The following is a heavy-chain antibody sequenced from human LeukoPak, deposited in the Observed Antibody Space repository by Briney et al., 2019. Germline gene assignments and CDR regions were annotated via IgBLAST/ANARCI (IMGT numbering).Heavy chain of an antibody. V-gene: IGHV1-8*01. J-gene: IGHJ6*02. Sequence: ASVKVSCTASGYTFTSYHIDWVRQAPGQGPEWMGWMNAESGHTGYAQNLEGRVSMTRDTSTNTAYMELRSLRSEDTAVYFCARGMFDNSGHYYYFYYALDVWGQGTTVTVSS. CDR1: GYTFTSYH. D-gene: IGHD3-22*01. CDR3: ARGMFDNSGHYYYFYYALDV. CDR2: MNAESGHT.